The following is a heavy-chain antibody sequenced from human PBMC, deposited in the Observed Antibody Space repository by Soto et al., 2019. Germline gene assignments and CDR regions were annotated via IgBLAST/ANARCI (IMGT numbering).Heavy chain of an antibody. CDR1: GFTVSSNY. V-gene: IGHV3-66*01. D-gene: IGHD1-26*01. Sequence: GGSLRLSCAASGFTVSSNYMSWVRQAPGKGLEWVSVIYSGGSTYYADSVKGRFTISRDNSKNSLYLQMNSLRAEDTAFYYCVRGASLNFDYWGQGTLVTVSS. CDR2: IYSGGST. J-gene: IGHJ4*02. CDR3: VRGASLNFDY.